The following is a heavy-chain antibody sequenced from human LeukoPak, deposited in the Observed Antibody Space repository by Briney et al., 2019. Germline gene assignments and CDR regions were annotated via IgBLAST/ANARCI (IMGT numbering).Heavy chain of an antibody. V-gene: IGHV1-2*02. J-gene: IGHJ5*02. CDR2: INPNSGGT. D-gene: IGHD3-10*01. CDR1: GYNFTGYY. CDR3: ARAMVRGVSPLHNWFDP. Sequence: ASVNVSCKASGYNFTGYYMHWVRQAPGQGLEWMGWINPNSGGTNYAQKFQGRVTMTRDTSISTAYMELSRLRSDDTAVYYCARAMVRGVSPLHNWFDPWGQGTLVTVSS.